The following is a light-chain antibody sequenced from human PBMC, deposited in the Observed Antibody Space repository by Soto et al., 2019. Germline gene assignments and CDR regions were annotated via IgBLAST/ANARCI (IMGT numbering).Light chain of an antibody. CDR2: DVT. CDR1: SSDVGTFYF. Sequence: QSVLTQPASVSGSPGQSITVSCAGTSSDVGTFYFVSWYQQYPGKGPKLIIYDVTERPSGVPDRFSGSKSGNTASLTISGLQAEDEADYYCCSYAGSYTYIFGSGTKVTVL. CDR3: CSYAGSYTYI. J-gene: IGLJ1*01. V-gene: IGLV2-11*01.